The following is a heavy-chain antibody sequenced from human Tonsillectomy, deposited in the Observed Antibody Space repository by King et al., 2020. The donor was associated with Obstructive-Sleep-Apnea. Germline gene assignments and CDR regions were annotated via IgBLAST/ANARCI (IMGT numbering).Heavy chain of an antibody. D-gene: IGHD2-2*01. Sequence: VQLVESGAQLKKPGAPVKVSCKASEYSFSNYAMNWVRQAPGQGLEWVGWINTNTGKPADAQGFTGRFFFSLDPSGSTALLQISRLNAEDTAVYFCARSSSCNIVVVPADNFHIGMDVWGQGTTVTVSS. CDR3: ARSSSCNIVVVPADNFHIGMDV. J-gene: IGHJ6*02. V-gene: IGHV7-4-1*02. CDR1: EYSFSNYA. CDR2: INTNTGKP.